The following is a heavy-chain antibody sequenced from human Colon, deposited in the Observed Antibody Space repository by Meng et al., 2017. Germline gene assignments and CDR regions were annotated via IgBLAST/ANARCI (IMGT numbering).Heavy chain of an antibody. D-gene: IGHD2-15*01. CDR1: GGSISSSSYY. Sequence: SETLSLTCTVSGGSISSSSYYWGWIRQPPGKGLEWIGSIYYSGSTYYNPSLKSRVTISVDTSKNQFSLKLSSVTAADTAVYYCARWLVASIDAFDIWGQGTRVTGSS. J-gene: IGHJ3*02. CDR3: ARWLVASIDAFDI. V-gene: IGHV4-39*07. CDR2: IYYSGST.